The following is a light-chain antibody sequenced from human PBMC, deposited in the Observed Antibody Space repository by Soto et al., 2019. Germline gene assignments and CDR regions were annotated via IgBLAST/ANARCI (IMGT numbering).Light chain of an antibody. CDR2: GAS. CDR3: QQYGSSPL. Sequence: ESVLTQSPGTLSLSPGETATLSCRASQSVSSSYLAWYQQKPGQAPRLLIYGASSRATGIPDRFSGSESGTDLTLTISRLEPGDFAVYYCQQYGSSPLFGQGTKLEIK. CDR1: QSVSSSY. J-gene: IGKJ2*01. V-gene: IGKV3-20*01.